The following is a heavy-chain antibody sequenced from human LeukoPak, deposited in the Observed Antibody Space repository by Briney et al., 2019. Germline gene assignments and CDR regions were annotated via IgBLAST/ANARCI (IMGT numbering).Heavy chain of an antibody. Sequence: SGRSLRLSCAASGFTFSSYGMHWARQAPGKGLEWVAVIWYDGSDKYYTDSVKGRFTISRDNSKNTLYLQMNSLRAEDTAIYYSARASDAFDIWGQGTMVTVSS. CDR1: GFTFSSYG. V-gene: IGHV3-33*01. CDR2: IWYDGSDK. CDR3: ARASDAFDI. J-gene: IGHJ3*02.